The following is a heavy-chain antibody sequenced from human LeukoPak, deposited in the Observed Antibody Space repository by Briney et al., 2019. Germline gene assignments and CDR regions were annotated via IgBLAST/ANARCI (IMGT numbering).Heavy chain of an antibody. V-gene: IGHV1-69*06. CDR2: IIPIFGTA. D-gene: IGHD3-10*01. Sequence: SVKVSCKASGGTFSSYAISWVRQAPGQGLEWMGGIIPIFGTANYAQKFQGRVTITADKSTSTAYMELSSLRSEDTAVYYCAGASRGLLWFGELSYFDYWGQGTLVTVSS. J-gene: IGHJ4*02. CDR1: GGTFSSYA. CDR3: AGASRGLLWFGELSYFDY.